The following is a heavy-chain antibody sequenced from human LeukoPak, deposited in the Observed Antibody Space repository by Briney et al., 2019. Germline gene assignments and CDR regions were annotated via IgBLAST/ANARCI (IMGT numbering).Heavy chain of an antibody. Sequence: SETLSLTCAVSGYSISSGYYWGWIRQPPGKVLEWIGSIYHSGSTYYNPSLKSRVTISVDTSKNQFSLKLSSVTAADTAVYYCAKIGYYYGRDYWGQGTLVTVSS. J-gene: IGHJ4*02. CDR1: GYSISSGYY. CDR3: AKIGYYYGRDY. V-gene: IGHV4-38-2*01. D-gene: IGHD3-10*01. CDR2: IYHSGST.